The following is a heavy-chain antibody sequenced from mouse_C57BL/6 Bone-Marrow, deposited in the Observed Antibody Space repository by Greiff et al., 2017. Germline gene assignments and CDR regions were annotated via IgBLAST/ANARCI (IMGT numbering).Heavy chain of an antibody. CDR2: IDPSDSYT. V-gene: IGHV1-50*01. CDR3: AGNFGYVDV. Sequence: QVQLQQPGAELVKPGASVKLSCKASGYTFTSYWMQWVKQRPGQGLEWIGEIDPSDSYTNYNQKFKGKATLTVDTSSSTAYMQLSSLTSEDSAVYYCAGNFGYVDVWGTGTTVTVSS. CDR1: GYTFTSYW. J-gene: IGHJ1*03.